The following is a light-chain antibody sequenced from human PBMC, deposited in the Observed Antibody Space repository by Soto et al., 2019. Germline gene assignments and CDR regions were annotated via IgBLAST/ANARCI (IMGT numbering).Light chain of an antibody. Sequence: DIQMTQSPSTLSASVGDRVTITCRASQSISSWLAWYQQKPGKAPKLLIYKASSLESGVPSRFSGSGSGTEFTLTISSLQPDDFATYYCKQYNSYSTFGQGTRLEI. CDR3: KQYNSYST. CDR1: QSISSW. CDR2: KAS. J-gene: IGKJ5*01. V-gene: IGKV1-5*03.